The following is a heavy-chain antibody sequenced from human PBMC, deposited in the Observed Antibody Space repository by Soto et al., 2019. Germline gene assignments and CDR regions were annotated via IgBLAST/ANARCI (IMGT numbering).Heavy chain of an antibody. J-gene: IGHJ1*01. CDR2: ISGSGGST. V-gene: IGHV3-23*01. D-gene: IGHD6-19*01. CDR1: GFTFSSYA. Sequence: PGGSLRLSCAASGFTFSSYAMSWVRQAPGKGLEWVSAISGSGGSTYYADSVKGRFTISRDNSKNTLYLQMNSLRAEDTAVYYCAKDPGIAVAGTFWYFQHWCQGTLVTVSS. CDR3: AKDPGIAVAGTFWYFQH.